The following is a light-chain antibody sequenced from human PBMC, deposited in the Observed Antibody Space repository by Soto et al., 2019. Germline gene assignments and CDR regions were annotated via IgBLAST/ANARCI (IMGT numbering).Light chain of an antibody. CDR2: DVS. CDR3: CSYAGNYIVV. Sequence: QSALTQPRSVSGSPGQSVTISCTGTSSDVGGYNYVSWYQQHPGKAPKLLIYDVSKRPSGVPDRFSGSKSGNTASLTISGLQAEDEAGYYCCSYAGNYIVVFGGGTKLTVL. CDR1: SSDVGGYNY. J-gene: IGLJ2*01. V-gene: IGLV2-11*01.